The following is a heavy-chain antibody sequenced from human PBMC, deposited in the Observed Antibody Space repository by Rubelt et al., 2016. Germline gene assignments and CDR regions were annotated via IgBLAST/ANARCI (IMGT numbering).Heavy chain of an antibody. CDR2: INPNSGGT. J-gene: IGHJ4*02. D-gene: IGHD6-19*01. Sequence: QVQLVQSGAEVKKPGASVKVSCKASGYTFTGYYMHWVRQAPGQGLEWMGWINPNSGGTNYAKKFKGRVTMTRETSISTAYMEVSRLRSDDTAVYYCARDLYKGPRWLVAYWGQGTLVTVSS. CDR3: ARDLYKGPRWLVAY. CDR1: GYTFTGYY. V-gene: IGHV1-2*02.